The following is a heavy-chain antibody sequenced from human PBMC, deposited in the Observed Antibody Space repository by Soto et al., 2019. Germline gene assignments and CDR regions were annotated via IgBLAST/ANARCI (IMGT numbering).Heavy chain of an antibody. V-gene: IGHV1-18*01. CDR3: XRVVGALGHWFDP. D-gene: IGHD2-15*01. Sequence: QVQLVQSGGEVKKPGASVKVSCKASGYTFTSYGISWVRQAPGQGLEWMGRISAYNGNTNYAQKLQGRGTMTTDTXXXXXXXXXXXXXSXXXXXXXXXRVVGALGHWFDPWGQGTLVTVSS. J-gene: IGHJ5*02. CDR2: ISAYNGNT. CDR1: GYTFTSYG.